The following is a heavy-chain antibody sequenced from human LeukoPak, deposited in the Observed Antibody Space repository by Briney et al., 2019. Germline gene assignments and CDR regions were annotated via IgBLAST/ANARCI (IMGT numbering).Heavy chain of an antibody. CDR2: IGIAGDT. CDR3: ARGDVHAFDL. CDR1: GFTFSGYD. Sequence: GGSLRLSCAASGFTFSGYDMHWVRQPTGKGLEWVSAIGIAGDTYYPGSVKGRFTMSRENAKKSLYLQMNSLRAGDAAVYYCARGDVHAFDLWGQGTMVTVSS. D-gene: IGHD3-16*01. V-gene: IGHV3-13*04. J-gene: IGHJ3*01.